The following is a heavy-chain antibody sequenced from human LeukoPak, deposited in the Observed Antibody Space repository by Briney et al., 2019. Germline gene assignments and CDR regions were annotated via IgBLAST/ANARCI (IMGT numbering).Heavy chain of an antibody. CDR3: ARVRAFGGWLGTI. Sequence: SETLSLTCTVSGGSISSYYWSWIRQPPGKGLEWIGYIYYSGSTNYNPSLKSRVTISVDTSKNQFSLKLSSVTAADTAVYYCARVRAFGGWLGTIWGQGTLVTVSS. CDR2: IYYSGST. J-gene: IGHJ4*02. D-gene: IGHD6-19*01. CDR1: GGSISSYY. V-gene: IGHV4-59*12.